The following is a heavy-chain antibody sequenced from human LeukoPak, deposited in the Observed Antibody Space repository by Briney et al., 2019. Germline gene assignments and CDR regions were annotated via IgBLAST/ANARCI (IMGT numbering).Heavy chain of an antibody. CDR1: GGSISSGSYY. CDR2: IYYSGST. CDR3: ARGAIAAADY. V-gene: IGHV4-61*01. D-gene: IGHD6-13*01. Sequence: PSETLSFTCTVSGGSISSGSYYWSWIRQPPGKGLEWIGYIYYSGSTNYNPSLKSRVTVSVDTSKNQFSLKLSSVTAADTAVYYCARGAIAAADYWGQGTLVTVSS. J-gene: IGHJ4*02.